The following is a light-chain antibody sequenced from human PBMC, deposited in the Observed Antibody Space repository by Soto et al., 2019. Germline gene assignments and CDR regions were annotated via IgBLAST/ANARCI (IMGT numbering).Light chain of an antibody. CDR3: RSYADSNNLV. J-gene: IGLJ2*01. CDR1: SSDVGGYNY. CDR2: DVS. Sequence: SALTQPPSASGSPGQSVTISCTGTSSDVGGYNYVSWYQQHPGKAPKLMIYDVSKRPSGVTDRFSGSKSGNTASLTVSGLEAEDEADYCSRSYADSNNLVFGGGTKLTVL. V-gene: IGLV2-8*01.